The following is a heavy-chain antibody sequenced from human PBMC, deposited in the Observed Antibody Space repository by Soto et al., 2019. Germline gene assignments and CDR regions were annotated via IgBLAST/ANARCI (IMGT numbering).Heavy chain of an antibody. CDR3: ARERLGYCSGGSCYWDYYYGVDV. J-gene: IGHJ6*02. D-gene: IGHD2-15*01. CDR1: GGTFSSYA. CDR2: IIPIFGTA. V-gene: IGHV1-69*13. Sequence: SVKVSCKASGGTFSSYAISWVRQAPGQGLEWMGGIIPIFGTANYAQKFQGRVTITADESTSTAYMELSSLRSEDTAVYYCARERLGYCSGGSCYWDYYYGVDVWGQGTTVTVSS.